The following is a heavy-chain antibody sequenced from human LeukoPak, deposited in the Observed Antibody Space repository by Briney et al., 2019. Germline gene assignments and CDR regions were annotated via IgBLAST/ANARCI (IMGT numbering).Heavy chain of an antibody. V-gene: IGHV4-4*07. CDR1: GGSISSYY. Sequence: NPSETLSLTCTVSGGSISSYYWSWIRQPAGKGLEWIGRIYTSGSTNYNPSLKSRVTMSVDTSKNQFSLKLSSVTAADTAVYYCARFYGSGSYGYYYYYMDVWGKGTTVTISS. J-gene: IGHJ6*03. CDR2: IYTSGST. D-gene: IGHD3-10*01. CDR3: ARFYGSGSYGYYYYYMDV.